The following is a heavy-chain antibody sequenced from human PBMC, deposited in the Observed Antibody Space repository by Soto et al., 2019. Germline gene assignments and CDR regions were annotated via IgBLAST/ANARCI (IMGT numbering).Heavy chain of an antibody. CDR2: IGPETGAT. CDR3: GRGRSGQIVVFY. CDR1: GYTFTGHY. J-gene: IGHJ4*02. Sequence: SVKVSCKAAGYTFTGHYIHWVRQAPEQGPEWMGEIGPETGATRYAQKFQGRVTMTRDMSITTVYMELNNLSPDDTAVYYCGRGRSGQIVVFYWGQGTPVTVSS. V-gene: IGHV1-2*02. D-gene: IGHD1-26*01.